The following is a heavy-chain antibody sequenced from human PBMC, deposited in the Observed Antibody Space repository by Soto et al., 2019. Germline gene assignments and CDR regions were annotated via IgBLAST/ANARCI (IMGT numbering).Heavy chain of an antibody. J-gene: IGHJ4*02. CDR3: ARDLDYGDDWVYFDY. V-gene: IGHV3-48*02. CDR1: GFTFSSYS. Sequence: GGSLRLSCAASGFTFSSYSMNWVRQAPGKGLEWVSYISSSSSTIYYADSVKGRFTISRDNAKNSLYLQMNSLRDEDTAVYYCARDLDYGDDWVYFDYWGQGTLVTVSS. D-gene: IGHD4-17*01. CDR2: ISSSSSTI.